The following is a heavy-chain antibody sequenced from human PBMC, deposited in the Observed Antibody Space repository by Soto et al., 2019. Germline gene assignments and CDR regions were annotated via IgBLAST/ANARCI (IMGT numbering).Heavy chain of an antibody. CDR1: GFTFSSYS. J-gene: IGHJ3*02. V-gene: IGHV3-48*01. D-gene: IGHD3-16*02. CDR3: ARDRFGYDYIWGSYQDAFDI. CDR2: FSSSSSTI. Sequence: EVQLVESGGGLVQPGGSLRLSCAASGFTFSSYSMNWVGQAPGRGREGVSYFSSSSSTIYYADSVKGRFTISRDNAKNSLYLQMNSLRAEDTAVYYCARDRFGYDYIWGSYQDAFDIWGQGTMVTVSS.